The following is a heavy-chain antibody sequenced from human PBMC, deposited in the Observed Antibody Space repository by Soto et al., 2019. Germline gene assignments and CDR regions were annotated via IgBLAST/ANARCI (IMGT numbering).Heavy chain of an antibody. J-gene: IGHJ6*03. CDR2: INSKTDGETT. D-gene: IGHD2-2*01. Sequence: GGSLRLSCAASGFTFSNAGMSWVRQAPGKGPEWVGRINSKTDGETTDYAAPVKGRFTISRDDSKNTLYLQMNSLKTEDTAVYYCTTGDIVVVPAANPYYYYMDVWGKGTTVTVSS. V-gene: IGHV3-15*01. CDR1: GFTFSNAG. CDR3: TTGDIVVVPAANPYYYYMDV.